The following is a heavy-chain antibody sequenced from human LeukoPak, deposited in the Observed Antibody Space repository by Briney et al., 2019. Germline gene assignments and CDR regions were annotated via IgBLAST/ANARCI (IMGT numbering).Heavy chain of an antibody. CDR3: ARGGSSSASSGAEGY. J-gene: IGHJ4*02. CDR1: GGSFSGYY. CDR2: INHSGST. V-gene: IGHV4-34*01. Sequence: SETLSLTCAVYGGSFSGYYWGWIRQPPRKGLEWIGEINHSGSTNYNPSLKSRVTISLDTSKNQFSLKLSSVTAADTAVYYCARGGSSSASSGAEGYWGQGTLVTVSS. D-gene: IGHD6-13*01.